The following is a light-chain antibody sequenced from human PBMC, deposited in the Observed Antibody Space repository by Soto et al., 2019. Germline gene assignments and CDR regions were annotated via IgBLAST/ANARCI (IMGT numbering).Light chain of an antibody. J-gene: IGLJ3*02. CDR2: GNS. V-gene: IGLV1-40*01. CDR1: SSNIGAGYD. Sequence: QSVLTQPPSVSGAPGHRVTISCTGSSSNIGAGYDVHWYQQLPGTAPKLLIYGNSNRPSGVPDRFSGSKSGTSASLAITGLRAEDEADYYCQSYDSSLSGWVFGGGTKLTVL. CDR3: QSYDSSLSGWV.